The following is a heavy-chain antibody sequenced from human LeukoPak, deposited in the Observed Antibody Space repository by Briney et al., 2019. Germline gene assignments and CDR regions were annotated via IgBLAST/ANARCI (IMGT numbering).Heavy chain of an antibody. CDR1: GFTFSSYA. CDR2: ISGSGGST. D-gene: IGHD3-3*01. CDR3: AKIMAIFGVVQDY. Sequence: GGSLRLSCAASGFTFSSYAMSWVRQAPGKGLEWVSAISGSGGSTYYADPVKGRFTISRDNSKNTLYLQMNSLRAEDTAVYYCAKIMAIFGVVQDYWGQGTLVTVSS. V-gene: IGHV3-23*01. J-gene: IGHJ4*02.